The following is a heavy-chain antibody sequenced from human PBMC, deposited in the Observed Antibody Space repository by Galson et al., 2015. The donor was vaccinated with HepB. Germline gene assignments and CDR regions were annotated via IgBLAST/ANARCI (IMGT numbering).Heavy chain of an antibody. CDR3: ARGGSQTGRFAN. J-gene: IGHJ4*02. CDR2: IKLDGSEK. D-gene: IGHD1-26*01. V-gene: IGHV3-7*04. CDR1: GFSFSNYW. Sequence: SLRLSCAASGFSFSNYWMTWVRQAPGKGLEWVANIKLDGSEKYYVDSVEGRFTISRDNAKNSLYLQMNSLRAEDTAVYYCARGGSQTGRFANWGQGALVTVSS.